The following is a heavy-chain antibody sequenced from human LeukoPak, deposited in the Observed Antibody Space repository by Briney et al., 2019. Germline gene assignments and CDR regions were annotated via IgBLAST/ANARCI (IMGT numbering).Heavy chain of an antibody. D-gene: IGHD3-22*01. Sequence: PGGSLRLSCVASGFTFSTYGMHWVRQAPGKGLEWVAFIRYDGNNKYYADSVKGRFTISRDNSKNTLYLQMNSLRAEDTAVYYCAKGVSYYDTPGSFDIWGQGTMVTVSS. CDR2: IRYDGNNK. CDR3: AKGVSYYDTPGSFDI. V-gene: IGHV3-30*02. CDR1: GFTFSTYG. J-gene: IGHJ3*02.